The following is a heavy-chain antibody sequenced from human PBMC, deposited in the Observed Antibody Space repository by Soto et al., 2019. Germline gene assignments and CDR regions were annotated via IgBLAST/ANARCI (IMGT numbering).Heavy chain of an antibody. V-gene: IGHV3-33*08. CDR1: GFTFNTYG. J-gene: IGHJ6*02. D-gene: IGHD2-15*01. Sequence: QVQLVESGGGVVQPGGSLRLSCTTSGFTFNTYGMYWVRQAPGKGLEWVAIIWYDGSNKYYGDSVKGRFTISRDNSKNTLNLQMNRLRAEYTALYYCARGDCTGAYCYSWPFNYGVDVWGQGTTVTVSS. CDR3: ARGDCTGAYCYSWPFNYGVDV. CDR2: IWYDGSNK.